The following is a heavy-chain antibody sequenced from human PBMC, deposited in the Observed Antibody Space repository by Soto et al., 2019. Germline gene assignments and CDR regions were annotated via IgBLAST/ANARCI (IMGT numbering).Heavy chain of an antibody. CDR3: ARELGYCSSTSCPGLDAFDI. CDR2: IYYSGST. J-gene: IGHJ3*02. D-gene: IGHD2-2*01. Sequence: QVQLQESGPGLVKPSQTLSLTCTVSGGSISSGDYYWSWIRQPPGKGLEWIGYIYYSGSTYYNPSLKSRVTISVDTSKNQFSLKLSSVTAADTAVYYCARELGYCSSTSCPGLDAFDIWGQGTMVTVSS. V-gene: IGHV4-30-4*01. CDR1: GGSISSGDYY.